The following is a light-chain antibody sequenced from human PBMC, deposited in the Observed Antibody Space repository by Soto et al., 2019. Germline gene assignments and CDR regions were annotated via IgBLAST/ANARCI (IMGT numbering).Light chain of an antibody. V-gene: IGKV1-12*01. J-gene: IGKJ5*01. CDR3: QQANSFTPT. CDR1: QGISSW. CDR2: AAS. Sequence: DIQMTQYPSSVSASVGDRVTITCRASQGISSWLDWYQQKPGKAPKLLIYAASSLQSGVPSRLSGSGYGTDLTLTISSMKTEDFETYYCQQANSFTPTFGQGTRLEI.